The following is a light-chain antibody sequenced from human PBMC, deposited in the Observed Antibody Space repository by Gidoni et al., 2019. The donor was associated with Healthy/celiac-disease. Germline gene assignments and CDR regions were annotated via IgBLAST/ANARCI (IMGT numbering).Light chain of an antibody. Sequence: DIQMTQSPSSLSASVGDSVTITCRASQSISSSLNWYQQKPGKAPKLLIYAASSLQSGVPARFSGSGSGTDFTLTISSLEPEDFATYYCQQSYSTPPTFGEGTKVEIK. CDR2: AAS. CDR1: QSISSS. J-gene: IGKJ1*01. CDR3: QQSYSTPPT. V-gene: IGKV1-39*01.